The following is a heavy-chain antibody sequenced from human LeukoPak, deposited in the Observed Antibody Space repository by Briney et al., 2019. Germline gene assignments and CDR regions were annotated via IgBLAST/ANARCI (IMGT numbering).Heavy chain of an antibody. CDR3: ARDEGDYTADYYYYMDV. CDR2: ISAYNGNT. Sequence: ASVKVSCKASGYTFTSYGISWVRQAPGQGLEWMGWISAYNGNTNYAQKLQGRVTMTTDTSTSTAYMELRSLRSDDTAVYYCARDEGDYTADYYYYMDVWGKGTTVTVSS. V-gene: IGHV1-18*01. D-gene: IGHD4-17*01. J-gene: IGHJ6*03. CDR1: GYTFTSYG.